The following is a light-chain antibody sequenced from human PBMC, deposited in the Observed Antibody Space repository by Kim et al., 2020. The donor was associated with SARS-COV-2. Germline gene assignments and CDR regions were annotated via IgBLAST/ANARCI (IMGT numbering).Light chain of an antibody. CDR2: KVS. CDR1: QSFVYSDGTSY. Sequence: PVSISCRSSQSFVYSDGTSYLNWFQQRPGQSPKRLIYKVSNRDSGVPDRFSGSESGTDFTLKISRVEAEDVMGYYCRQGKHWPLTFGGGTKVDI. V-gene: IGKV2-30*01. J-gene: IGKJ4*01. CDR3: RQGKHWPLT.